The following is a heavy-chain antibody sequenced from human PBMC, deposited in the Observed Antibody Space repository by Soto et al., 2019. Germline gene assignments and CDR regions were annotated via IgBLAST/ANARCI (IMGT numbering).Heavy chain of an antibody. CDR3: TRDRRRAVAAAFDY. Sequence: SLRLSCTASGFTFGDYAMSWFRQAPGKGLEWVGCIRSKAYGGTTEYAASVKGRFTISRDDSKSIAYLQMNSLKTEDTAVYYCTRDRRRAVAAAFDYWGQGTLVTVSS. CDR2: IRSKAYGGTT. D-gene: IGHD6-19*01. CDR1: GFTFGDYA. V-gene: IGHV3-49*03. J-gene: IGHJ4*02.